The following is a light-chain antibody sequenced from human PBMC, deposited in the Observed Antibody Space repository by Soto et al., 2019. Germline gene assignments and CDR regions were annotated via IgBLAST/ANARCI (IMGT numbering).Light chain of an antibody. CDR3: QQYGSFSPIT. CDR2: DAS. CDR1: RSNSNW. J-gene: IGKJ4*01. V-gene: IGKV1-5*01. Sequence: DIQMTQSPSTLSASVGDRVTITCRASRSNSNWLAWYQQRPGIAPKLLIFDASILQSGVPSRFSGSGSGTEFTLSISRLQTDDFATYYCQQYGSFSPITFGGGTKVEI.